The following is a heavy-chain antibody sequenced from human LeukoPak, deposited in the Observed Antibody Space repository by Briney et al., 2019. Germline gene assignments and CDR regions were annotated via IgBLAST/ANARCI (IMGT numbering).Heavy chain of an antibody. J-gene: IGHJ6*02. Sequence: ASVNVSCKASGYTFTNYGITWVRQAPGQGLEWMGWINAYTGYTRQTNYLQKLRGRVTMTIDTSTSTAYMELRRLRSDDTAGYYCARARLYTYFDYYYGMDVWGQGTTVTVSS. CDR3: ARARLYTYFDYYYGMDV. CDR2: INAYTGYTRQT. CDR1: GYTFTNYG. V-gene: IGHV1-18*01. D-gene: IGHD5-18*01.